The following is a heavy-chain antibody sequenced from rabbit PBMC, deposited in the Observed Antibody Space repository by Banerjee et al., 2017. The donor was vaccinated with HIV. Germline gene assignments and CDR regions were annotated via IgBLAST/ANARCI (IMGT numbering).Heavy chain of an antibody. D-gene: IGHD2-1*01. J-gene: IGHJ4*01. Sequence: QEQLEESGGDLVKPEGSLTLTCKVSGFDFSSNAMCWVRQAPGKGPEWIACIGVGDGSTYYASWVNGRFTISSSTSLNTVTLQMTSLTAADTATYFCARGGSYDDYGDPPFNLWGQGTLVTVS. CDR3: ARGGSYDDYGDPPFNL. V-gene: IGHV1S47*01. CDR1: GFDFSSNA. CDR2: IGVGDGST.